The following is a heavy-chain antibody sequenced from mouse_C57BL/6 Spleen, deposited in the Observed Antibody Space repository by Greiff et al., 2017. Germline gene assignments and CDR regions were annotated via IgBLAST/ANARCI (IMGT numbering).Heavy chain of an antibody. CDR3: ARRATMVTTVLDY. Sequence: EVQVVESGGGLVKPGGSLKLSCAASGFTFSDYGMHWVRQAPEKGLEWVAYISSGSSTIYYADTVKGRFTRSRDNAKNTLFLQMTSLRSEDTAMYYCARRATMVTTVLDYWGQGTTLTVSS. CDR2: ISSGSSTI. J-gene: IGHJ2*01. V-gene: IGHV5-17*01. D-gene: IGHD2-2*01. CDR1: GFTFSDYG.